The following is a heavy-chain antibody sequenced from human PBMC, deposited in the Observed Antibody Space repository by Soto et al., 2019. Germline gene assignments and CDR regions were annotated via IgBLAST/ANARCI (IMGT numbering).Heavy chain of an antibody. J-gene: IGHJ6*02. D-gene: IGHD3-10*01. CDR1: GFTFGIYG. V-gene: IGHV3-33*06. CDR2: IWYDGSNK. Sequence: PGGSLRLSCAASGFTFGIYGMHWVRQAPGKGLEWVAVIWYDGSNKYYADSVKGRFTISRDNSKNTLYLHMNSLRAEDTAVYYCAKDPGATYEFGDYFDGMDVWGQATTVTVSS. CDR3: AKDPGATYEFGDYFDGMDV.